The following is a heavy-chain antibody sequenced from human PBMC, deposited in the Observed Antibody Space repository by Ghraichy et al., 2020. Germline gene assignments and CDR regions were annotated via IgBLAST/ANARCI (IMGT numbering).Heavy chain of an antibody. Sequence: GGSLRLSCAASGFTFSSYSMNWVRQAPGKGLEWVSSISSSSSYIYYADSVKGRFTISRDNAKNSLYLQMNSLRAEDTAVYYCARDRCSSTSCYPRYYYYYGMDVWGQGTTVTVSS. CDR3: ARDRCSSTSCYPRYYYYYGMDV. CDR2: ISSSSSYI. J-gene: IGHJ6*02. CDR1: GFTFSSYS. V-gene: IGHV3-21*01. D-gene: IGHD2-2*01.